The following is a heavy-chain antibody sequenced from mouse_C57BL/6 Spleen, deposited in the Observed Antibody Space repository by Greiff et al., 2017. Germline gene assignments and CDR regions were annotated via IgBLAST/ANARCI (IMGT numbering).Heavy chain of an antibody. Sequence: VQLQQPGAELVKPGASVKMSCKASGYTFTSYWITWVKQRPGQGLEWIGDIYPGSGSTNYNEKFKSKATLTVDTSSSTAYMQLRSLTSEDSAVYYCARRKVYDYDGYYSAMYYWGQGTSVTVSS. D-gene: IGHD2-4*01. CDR2: IYPGSGST. CDR3: ARRKVYDYDGYYSAMYY. CDR1: GYTFTSYW. V-gene: IGHV1-55*01. J-gene: IGHJ4*01.